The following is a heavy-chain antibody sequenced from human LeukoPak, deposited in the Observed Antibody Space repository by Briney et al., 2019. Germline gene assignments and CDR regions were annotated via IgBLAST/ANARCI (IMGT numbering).Heavy chain of an antibody. CDR2: IDPNSGGT. V-gene: IGHV1-2*02. CDR1: GYTVTGYY. J-gene: IGHJ5*02. D-gene: IGHD2-2*01. CDR3: ARDGRDIVVVPAAIKGGNNWFDP. Sequence: ASVKVSCKASGYTVTGYYMHCGRQSPRQGLEERGWIDPNSGGTNYAQKFQGRVTMTRDTSISTAYMELSRLRSDDTAVYYCARDGRDIVVVPAAIKGGNNWFDPWGQGTLVTVSS.